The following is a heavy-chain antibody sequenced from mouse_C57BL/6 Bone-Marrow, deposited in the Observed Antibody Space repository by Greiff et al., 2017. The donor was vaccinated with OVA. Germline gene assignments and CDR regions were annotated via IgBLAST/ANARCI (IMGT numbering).Heavy chain of an antibody. CDR2: IYPYNGVS. J-gene: IGHJ3*01. CDR1: GYSFTGYY. CDR3: AGGSSYEGFAY. V-gene: IGHV1-31*01. D-gene: IGHD1-1*01. Sequence: EVKLVESGPELVKPGASVTISCKASGYSFTGYYMHWVKQSHGNILDWIGYIYPYNGVSSYNQKFKGKATLTVDKSSSTAYMELRSLTSEDSAVYYCAGGSSYEGFAYWGQGTLVTVSA.